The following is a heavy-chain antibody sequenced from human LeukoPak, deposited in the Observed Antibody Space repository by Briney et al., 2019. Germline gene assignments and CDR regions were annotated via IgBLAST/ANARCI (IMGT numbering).Heavy chain of an antibody. Sequence: PGGSLRLSCAASGFTFSDYYMSWIRQAPGRGLEWVSYISSSGSTKYYADSVKGRFTISRDNAKNSLYLQMNSLRAEDTAVYYCARGWYGGNSEAGASPDYWGQGTLVTVSS. J-gene: IGHJ4*02. D-gene: IGHD4-23*01. CDR3: ARGWYGGNSEAGASPDY. CDR1: GFTFSDYY. V-gene: IGHV3-11*01. CDR2: ISSSGSTK.